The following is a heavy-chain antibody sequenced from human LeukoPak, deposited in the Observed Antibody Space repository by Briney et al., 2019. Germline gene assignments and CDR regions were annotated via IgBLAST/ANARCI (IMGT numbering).Heavy chain of an antibody. Sequence: GGSLRLSCAASGFTVSSNYMSWVRQAPGKGLEWVSAISTGGSNTYYADSVKGRFTISRDNSKNTLYLQMNSLRAEDTAVYYCAKGVGATSVLKYYFDYWGLGTLVTVSS. D-gene: IGHD1-26*01. V-gene: IGHV3-53*01. CDR3: AKGVGATSVLKYYFDY. J-gene: IGHJ4*02. CDR2: ISTGGSNT. CDR1: GFTVSSNY.